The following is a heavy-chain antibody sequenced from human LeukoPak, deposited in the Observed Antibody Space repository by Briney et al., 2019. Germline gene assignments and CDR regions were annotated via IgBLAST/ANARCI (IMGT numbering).Heavy chain of an antibody. Sequence: SVKVSCKASGGTFSSYAISWVRQAPGQGLEWMGGIIPIFGTANYAQKFQGRVTITTDESTSTAYMELSSLRSEDTAVYYCARQYYGSGGYQLCFDYWGQGTLVTVSS. J-gene: IGHJ4*02. V-gene: IGHV1-69*05. D-gene: IGHD3-10*01. CDR1: GGTFSSYA. CDR2: IIPIFGTA. CDR3: ARQYYGSGGYQLCFDY.